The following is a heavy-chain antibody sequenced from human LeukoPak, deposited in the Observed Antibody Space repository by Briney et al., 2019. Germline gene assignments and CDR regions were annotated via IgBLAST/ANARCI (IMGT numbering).Heavy chain of an antibody. D-gene: IGHD3-22*01. V-gene: IGHV3-23*01. Sequence: GGSLRLSCAASGFPFSSYAMTWVRQAPGKGLEWVSYISSSGSTIYYADSVKGRFTISRDNSKNTLHLQMNSLRAEDTAVYYCSKDRSRYDSSAYDFDYWGQGTLVTVSS. CDR3: SKDRSRYDSSAYDFDY. J-gene: IGHJ4*02. CDR1: GFPFSSYA. CDR2: ISSSGSTI.